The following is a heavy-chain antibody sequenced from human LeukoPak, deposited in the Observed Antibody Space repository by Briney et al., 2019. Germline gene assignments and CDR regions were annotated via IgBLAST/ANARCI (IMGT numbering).Heavy chain of an antibody. J-gene: IGHJ5*02. CDR3: ARDAPSNRLTDCSGGSCYSLWRNWFDP. Sequence: GASVKVSCKASGYTFTSYGISWVRQAPGQGLEWMGWISAYNGNTNYAQKLQGRVTMTTDTSTSTAYMELRSLRSDDTAVYYCARDAPSNRLTDCSGGSCYSLWRNWFDPWGQGTLVTVSS. V-gene: IGHV1-18*01. CDR1: GYTFTSYG. D-gene: IGHD2-15*01. CDR2: ISAYNGNT.